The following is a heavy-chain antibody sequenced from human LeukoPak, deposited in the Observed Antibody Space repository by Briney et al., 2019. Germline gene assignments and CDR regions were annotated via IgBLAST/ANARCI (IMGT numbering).Heavy chain of an antibody. CDR3: ARIKYLSLDY. D-gene: IGHD2-2*02. V-gene: IGHV3-48*03. CDR2: ISSSGSTI. CDR1: GFTFGDYA. J-gene: IGHJ4*02. Sequence: GRSLRLSCSASGFTFGDYAMNWVRQAPGKGLEWVSYISSSGSTIYYADSVKGRFTISRDNAKNSLYLQMNSLRAEDTAVYYCARIKYLSLDYWGQGTLVTVSS.